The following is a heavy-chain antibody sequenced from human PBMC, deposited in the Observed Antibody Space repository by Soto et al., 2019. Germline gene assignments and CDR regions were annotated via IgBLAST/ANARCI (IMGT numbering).Heavy chain of an antibody. V-gene: IGHV4-39*01. CDR2: IYYSGST. J-gene: IGHJ4*02. D-gene: IGHD2-15*01. CDR3: ARPREYCSGGSCYPGDYFDY. Sequence: QLQLQESGPGLVKPSETLSLTCTVSGGSISSSSYYWGWIRQPPGKGLEWIGSIYYSGSTYYNPSLKSRVTISVDTSKNQFSLKLSSVTAADTAVYYCARPREYCSGGSCYPGDYFDYWGQGTLVTVSS. CDR1: GGSISSSSYY.